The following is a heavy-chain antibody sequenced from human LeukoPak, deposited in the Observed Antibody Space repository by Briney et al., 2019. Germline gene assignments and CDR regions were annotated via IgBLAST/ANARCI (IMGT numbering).Heavy chain of an antibody. CDR1: GFSFTNFW. Sequence: GGSLRLSCAVSGFSFTNFWMSWVPQAPGRGLEWVANIHPEGNEKYHVESVKGRFTISRDNTKNLLFLQMNGLRVEDTAVYYCARGDAFSGDHWGQGTLVTVSS. CDR3: ARGDAFSGDH. J-gene: IGHJ4*02. V-gene: IGHV3-7*04. CDR2: IHPEGNEK.